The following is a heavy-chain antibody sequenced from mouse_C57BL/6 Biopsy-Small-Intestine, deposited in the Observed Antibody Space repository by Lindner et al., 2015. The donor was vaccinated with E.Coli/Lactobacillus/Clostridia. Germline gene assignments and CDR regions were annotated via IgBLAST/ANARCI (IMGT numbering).Heavy chain of an antibody. V-gene: IGHV1-84*02. D-gene: IGHD6-5*01. CDR2: MNPKSGNT. J-gene: IGHJ3*01. CDR3: ARITDSTYAFDI. Sequence: VKVSCKASGYTFINYDINWVRQAPGQGLEWMGRMNPKSGNTGYAQMFQDRVTMTSNTSITTAYMELSSLKSEDTAVYYCARITDSTYAFDIWGQGTVVTVSS. CDR1: GYTFINYD.